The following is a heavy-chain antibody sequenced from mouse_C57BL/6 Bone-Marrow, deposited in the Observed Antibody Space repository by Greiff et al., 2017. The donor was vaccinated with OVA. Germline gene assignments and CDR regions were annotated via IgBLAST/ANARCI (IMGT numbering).Heavy chain of an antibody. CDR3: ASVLLRSFDV. D-gene: IGHD1-1*01. CDR1: GYSITSGYY. Sequence: EVKLQESGPGLVKPSQSLSLTCSVTGYSITSGYYWNWIRQFPGNKLEWMGYISYDGSNNYNPSLKNRISITRDTSKNQFFLKLNSVTTEDTATYYCASVLLRSFDVWGTGTTVTVSS. CDR2: ISYDGSN. V-gene: IGHV3-6*01. J-gene: IGHJ1*03.